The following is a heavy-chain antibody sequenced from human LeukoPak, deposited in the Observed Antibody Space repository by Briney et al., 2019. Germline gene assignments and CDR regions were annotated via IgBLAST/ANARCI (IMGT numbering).Heavy chain of an antibody. CDR2: INRDGTYT. J-gene: IGHJ4*02. Sequence: GESLTLSCTVSGFSFSSYWMHWVRQPPGKGLVWVSRINRDGTYTTYADSVKGRFTISRDNAKNTLYLQMNSLRAEATAVYSWARHEGSSSYVRGFDYWGQGTLVTVSS. V-gene: IGHV3-74*01. CDR3: ARHEGSSSYVRGFDY. CDR1: GFSFSSYW. D-gene: IGHD6-6*01.